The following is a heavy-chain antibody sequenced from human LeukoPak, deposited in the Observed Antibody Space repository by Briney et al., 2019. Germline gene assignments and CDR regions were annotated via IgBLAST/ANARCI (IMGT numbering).Heavy chain of an antibody. CDR3: ARDGEPFQWNCDF. CDR1: GFTFSNYG. J-gene: IGHJ4*02. D-gene: IGHD1-14*01. V-gene: IGHV3-33*01. Sequence: PGGSLRLSCAASGFTFSNYGIHWVRQAPGKGLEWVAIIWHDGSNKYYLDSVKGRFAISRDNSKNTVYLQMNSLRVEDTAMYYCARDGEPFQWNCDFWGQGTLVTVSS. CDR2: IWHDGSNK.